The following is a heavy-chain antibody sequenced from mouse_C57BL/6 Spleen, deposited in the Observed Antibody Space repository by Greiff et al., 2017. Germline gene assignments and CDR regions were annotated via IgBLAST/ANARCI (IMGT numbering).Heavy chain of an antibody. CDR1: GYTFTSYW. Sequence: VQLQQPGAELVMPGASVKLSCKASGYTFTSYWMPWVKQRPGQGLEWIGEIDPSDSYTNYNQKFKGKSTLAVDKSSSPAYMQLSSLASEDSAVYYCARLGLRKKGAWFAYWGQGTLVTVSA. CDR3: ARLGLRKKGAWFAY. D-gene: IGHD1-1*01. J-gene: IGHJ3*01. CDR2: IDPSDSYT. V-gene: IGHV1-69*01.